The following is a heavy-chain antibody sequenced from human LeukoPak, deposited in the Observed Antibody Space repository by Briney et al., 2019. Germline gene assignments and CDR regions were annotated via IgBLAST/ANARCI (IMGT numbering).Heavy chain of an antibody. V-gene: IGHV1-2*02. J-gene: IGHJ4*02. Sequence: ASVKVSCKASGYTFTGYYMHWARQAPGQGLEWMGWINPNSGGTNYAQKFQGRVTMTRDTSISTAYMELSRLRSDDTAVYYCARFSYDSSGYYIDYWGQGTLVTVSS. CDR2: INPNSGGT. CDR1: GYTFTGYY. D-gene: IGHD3-22*01. CDR3: ARFSYDSSGYYIDY.